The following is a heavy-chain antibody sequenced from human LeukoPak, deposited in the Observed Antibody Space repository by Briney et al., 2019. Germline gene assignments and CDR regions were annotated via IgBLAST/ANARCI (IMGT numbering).Heavy chain of an antibody. CDR3: ARGHIAAAGADY. D-gene: IGHD6-13*01. Sequence: ASVKVSCKASGYDFTSYAMHWVRQAPGQRVEWRGWINAGNGNTKYSQKFQDRVTVTRDTSTSTAYMELSSLRSEDTAVYYCARGHIAAAGADYWGQGTLVTVSS. V-gene: IGHV1-3*01. CDR1: GYDFTSYA. CDR2: INAGNGNT. J-gene: IGHJ4*02.